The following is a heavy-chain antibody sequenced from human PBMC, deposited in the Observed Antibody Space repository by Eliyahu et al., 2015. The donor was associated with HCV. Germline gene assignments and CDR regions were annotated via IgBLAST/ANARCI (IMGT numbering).Heavy chain of an antibody. CDR3: ARDADLRDGYNYFDY. D-gene: IGHD5-24*01. Sequence: EVQLVESGGGLVQPGGSLRLSCAASGFTFSSYWMHWVRQAPGKGLVWVSRINSDGSSTSYADSVKGRFTISRDNAKNTLYLQMNSLRAEDTAVYYCARDADLRDGYNYFDYWGQGTLVTVSS. V-gene: IGHV3-74*01. CDR1: GFTFSSYW. CDR2: INSDGSST. J-gene: IGHJ4*02.